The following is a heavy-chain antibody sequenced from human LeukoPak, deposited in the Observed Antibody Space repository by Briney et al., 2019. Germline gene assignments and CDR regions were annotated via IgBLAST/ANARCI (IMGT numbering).Heavy chain of an antibody. J-gene: IGHJ3*02. CDR1: GDSISSYY. V-gene: IGHV4-59*01. CDR3: ARYYYDSSGYYSVAFDI. Sequence: SETLSLTCTVSGDSISSYYWSWIRQPPGKGLEWIGYIYYSGLTNYNPSLKSRVTVSLDMSKNQFSLKLTSVTAADTAVYYCARYYYDSSGYYSVAFDIWAKGQWSPSLQ. CDR2: IYYSGLT. D-gene: IGHD3-22*01.